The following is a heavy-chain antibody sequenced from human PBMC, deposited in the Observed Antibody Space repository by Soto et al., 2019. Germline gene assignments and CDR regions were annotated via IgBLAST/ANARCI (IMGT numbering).Heavy chain of an antibody. D-gene: IGHD2-15*01. V-gene: IGHV2-5*02. CDR3: AHRPSYCSGGSCYSGFDY. CDR1: GFSLSTSGVG. J-gene: IGHJ4*02. CDR2: IYWDDDK. Sequence: ITLKESGPTLVKPTQTLTLTCTFSGFSLSTSGVGVGWIRQPPGKALEWLALIYWDDDKRYSPSLKSRLTITKDTAKNQVVLTMSNMDPVDTATYYCAHRPSYCSGGSCYSGFDYWGQGTLVTVSS.